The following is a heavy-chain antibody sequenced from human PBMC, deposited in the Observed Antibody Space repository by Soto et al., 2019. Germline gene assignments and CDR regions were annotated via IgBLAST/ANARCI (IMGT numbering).Heavy chain of an antibody. V-gene: IGHV4-31*03. CDR2: IYYSGIT. Sequence: QVRLEESGPGLVKPSETLALICSVSGGSVNNANYFWNWIRHHPENGLEWIGYIYYSGITRYNPSFKTRATLSIDTSKNQFSLRLNSVTVADTAVYFCARDADYGGSRGGMDVWGRGTTVTVSS. D-gene: IGHD4-17*01. J-gene: IGHJ6*02. CDR1: GGSVNNANYF. CDR3: ARDADYGGSRGGMDV.